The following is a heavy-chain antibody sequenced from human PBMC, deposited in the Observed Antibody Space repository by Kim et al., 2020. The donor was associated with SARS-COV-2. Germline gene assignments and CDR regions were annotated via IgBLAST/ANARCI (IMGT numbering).Heavy chain of an antibody. V-gene: IGHV4-30-4*01. CDR2: IYYSGST. D-gene: IGHD3-22*01. CDR3: AGDLTSGGNYYDSSGYYPFGY. J-gene: IGHJ4*02. Sequence: SETLSLTCTVSGGSISSGDYYWSWIRQPPGKGLEWIGYIYYSGSTYYNPSLKSRVTISVDTSKNQFSLKLSSVTAADTAVYYCAGDLTSGGNYYDSSGYYPFGYWGQGTLVTVSS. CDR1: GGSISSGDYY.